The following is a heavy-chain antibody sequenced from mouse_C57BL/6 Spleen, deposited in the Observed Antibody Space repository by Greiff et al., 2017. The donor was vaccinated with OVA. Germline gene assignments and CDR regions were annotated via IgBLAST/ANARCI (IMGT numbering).Heavy chain of an antibody. Sequence: VQLQQSGPGLVAPSPCLSLSCTVSGFTFTSYAISWVSQPPGKGLEWLGVIWTGGSTKYNSALKSRLSIIKDNSKSQVCLKTNRLPTDDTGRYDCARAYFDYWGQGTTLTVSS. V-gene: IGHV2-9-1*01. CDR2: IWTGGST. J-gene: IGHJ2*01. CDR1: GFTFTSYA. CDR3: ARAYFDY.